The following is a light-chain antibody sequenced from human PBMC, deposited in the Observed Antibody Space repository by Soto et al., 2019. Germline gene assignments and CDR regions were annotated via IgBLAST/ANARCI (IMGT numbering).Light chain of an antibody. J-gene: IGKJ2*01. V-gene: IGKV3-20*01. Sequence: EIVLTQSPGTLSLSPGERATLSCRASQSVSSSYLAWYQQKPGQAPRLLIYDASSRSTGIPDRFSGSGSGTDFTLKISRLEPEDFAVYDCQQYGSSSYTFVQGTKLEIK. CDR3: QQYGSSSYT. CDR2: DAS. CDR1: QSVSSSY.